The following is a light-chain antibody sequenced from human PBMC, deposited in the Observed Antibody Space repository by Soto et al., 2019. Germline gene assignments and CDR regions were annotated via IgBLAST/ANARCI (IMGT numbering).Light chain of an antibody. Sequence: DIVMTQSPDSLAVSLGERATINCKSRQSVLLSSNNKNYLAWYQQKPGQPPKLLIYWAFTREIGVPERFSGSGSGTDFTLTISSLQAEDVAVYYCQQYYTTPSFGQGTKLEIK. CDR3: QQYYTTPS. J-gene: IGKJ2*01. CDR1: QSVLLSSNNKNY. V-gene: IGKV4-1*01. CDR2: WAF.